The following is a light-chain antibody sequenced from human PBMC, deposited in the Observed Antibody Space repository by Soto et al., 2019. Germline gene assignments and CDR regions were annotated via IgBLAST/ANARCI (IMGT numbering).Light chain of an antibody. J-gene: IGKJ4*01. CDR1: ESVRSN. CDR2: GAS. CDR3: QHYNTLWG. Sequence: EIVMTQSPATLSVSPGERVTLSCRASESVRSNLAWYQQKPGQVPRVLIYGASTRAIGIPDRSSGSGSGTEFTLTISSLQSDDFAVYYCQHYNTLWGFGGGTKVEIK. V-gene: IGKV3-15*01.